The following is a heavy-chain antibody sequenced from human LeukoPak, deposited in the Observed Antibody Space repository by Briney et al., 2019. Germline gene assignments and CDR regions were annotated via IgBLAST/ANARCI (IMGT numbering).Heavy chain of an antibody. CDR1: GYTFTSYG. CDR2: ISAYNGNT. V-gene: IGHV1-18*01. D-gene: IGHD3-3*01. J-gene: IGHJ6*02. Sequence: ASVKVPCKASGYTFTSYGISWVRQAPGQGLEWMGWISAYNGNTNYAQKLQGRVTMTTDTSTSTAYMELRSLRSDDTAVYYCASLYYDFWSGEVERYYYYGMDVWGQGTTVTVSS. CDR3: ASLYYDFWSGEVERYYYYGMDV.